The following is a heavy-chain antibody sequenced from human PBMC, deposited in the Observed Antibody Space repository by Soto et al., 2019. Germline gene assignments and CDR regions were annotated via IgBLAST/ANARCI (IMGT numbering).Heavy chain of an antibody. CDR3: ATSSGSLKPYGDYYYDGMDV. D-gene: IGHD4-17*01. V-gene: IGHV1-24*01. Sequence: GASVKVSCKVPGYTLTELSMHWVRQAPGKGLEWMGGFDPEDGETIYAQKFQGRVTMTEDTSTDTAYMELSSLRSEDTAVYYCATSSGSLKPYGDYYYDGMDVWGQGTTVTVSS. CDR2: FDPEDGET. J-gene: IGHJ6*02. CDR1: GYTLTELS.